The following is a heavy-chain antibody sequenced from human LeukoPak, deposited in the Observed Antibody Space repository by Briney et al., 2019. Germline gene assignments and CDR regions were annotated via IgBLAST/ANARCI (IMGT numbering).Heavy chain of an antibody. J-gene: IGHJ4*02. Sequence: SGPTLVKPTQTLTLTCTFSGFSLSTSGVGVCWIRQPPGKALEWLALIYWNDDKRYSPSLKSRLTITKDTSKNQVVLTMTNMDPVDTATYYCAHRGYSYGYYSPFDYWGQGTLVTVSS. CDR1: GFSLSTSGVG. D-gene: IGHD5-18*01. V-gene: IGHV2-5*01. CDR3: AHRGYSYGYYSPFDY. CDR2: IYWNDDK.